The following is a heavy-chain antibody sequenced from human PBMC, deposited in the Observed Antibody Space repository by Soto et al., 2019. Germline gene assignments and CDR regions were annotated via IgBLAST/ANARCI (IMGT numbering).Heavy chain of an antibody. CDR2: ISSSSSTI. CDR3: ARHPERIAEIGWFDP. Sequence: EVQLVESGGGLVQPGGSLRLSCAASGFIFSSYSMNWVRQAPGKGLEWVSYISSSSSTIYYADSVKGGLTISRDNAKNSLYLQMNSLRAEDTAVYYCARHPERIAEIGWFDPWGQGTLVTVSS. V-gene: IGHV3-48*01. D-gene: IGHD6-13*01. CDR1: GFIFSSYS. J-gene: IGHJ5*02.